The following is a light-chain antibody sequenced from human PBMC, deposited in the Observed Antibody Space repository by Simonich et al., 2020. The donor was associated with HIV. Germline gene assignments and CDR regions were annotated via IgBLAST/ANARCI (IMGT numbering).Light chain of an antibody. J-gene: IGKJ4*01. CDR2: AAS. Sequence: DIQMTQSPTSLSASIGDRVTITCRASQSLSSYLNWYQQKPGKAPKLLIYAASSLQSGVPSRFSGSGSGTDFTLSISSLQPEDFATYYCQQSYSTHPTFGGGTKVEIK. CDR3: QQSYSTHPT. V-gene: IGKV1-39*01. CDR1: QSLSSY.